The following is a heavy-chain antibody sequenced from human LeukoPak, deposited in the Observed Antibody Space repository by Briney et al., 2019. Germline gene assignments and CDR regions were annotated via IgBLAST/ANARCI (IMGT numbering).Heavy chain of an antibody. CDR2: IIPILGIA. J-gene: IGHJ3*02. D-gene: IGHD1-1*01. CDR1: GGTFSSYA. V-gene: IGHV1-69*04. CDR3: ARNLDAPDAFDI. Sequence: GASVKVSCKASGGTFSSYAISWVRQAPGQGLEWMGRIIPILGIANYAQKFQGRVTITADKSTSTAYMELSSLRSEDTAVYYCARNLDAPDAFDIWGQGTMVTVSS.